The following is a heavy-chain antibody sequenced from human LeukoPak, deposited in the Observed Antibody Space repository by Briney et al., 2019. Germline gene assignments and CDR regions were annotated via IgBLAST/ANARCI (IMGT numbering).Heavy chain of an antibody. V-gene: IGHV3-21*01. J-gene: IGHJ4*02. D-gene: IGHD6-19*01. CDR2: ISSGRSYI. CDR3: AKANHLAVAEDY. CDR1: GFTFSSYS. Sequence: GGSLRLSCAVSGFTFSSYSMNWVRQAPGKGLEWVASISSGRSYIYDADSVRGRFTISRDNAKNSLYLQMNSLRAEDTAVYYCAKANHLAVAEDYWGQGTLVTVSS.